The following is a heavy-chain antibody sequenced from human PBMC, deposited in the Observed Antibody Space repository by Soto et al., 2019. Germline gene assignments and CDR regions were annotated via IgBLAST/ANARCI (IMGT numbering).Heavy chain of an antibody. D-gene: IGHD6-19*01. CDR1: GFTFSSYA. CDR3: AKIPLIAVAGILDY. CDR2: ISGSGGST. J-gene: IGHJ4*02. Sequence: GGSLRLSCAASGFTFSSYAMSWVRQAPGKGLEWVSAISGSGGSTYYADSVKGRFTISRDNSKNTLYLQMNSLRAEDTAVYYCAKIPLIAVAGILDYWGQGTLVTVSS. V-gene: IGHV3-23*01.